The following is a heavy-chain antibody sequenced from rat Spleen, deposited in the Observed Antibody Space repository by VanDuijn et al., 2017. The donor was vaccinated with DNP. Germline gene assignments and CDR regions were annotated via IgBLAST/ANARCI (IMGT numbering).Heavy chain of an antibody. V-gene: IGHV5-20*01. J-gene: IGHJ2*01. Sequence: EVQLVESGGGLVQPGRSLKLSCAASGFTFSDYYMAWVRQAPTKGLEWVAYISYDGGSTYYGDSVKGRFTISRDNAKNTQNLQMDSLRSEDTATYYCVRLTITRDYFDYWGQGVMVTVSS. CDR2: ISYDGGST. D-gene: IGHD1-4*01. CDR3: VRLTITRDYFDY. CDR1: GFTFSDYY.